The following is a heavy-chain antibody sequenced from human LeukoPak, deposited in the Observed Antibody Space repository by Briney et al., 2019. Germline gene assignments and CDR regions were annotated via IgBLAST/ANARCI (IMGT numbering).Heavy chain of an antibody. CDR1: GYTFTSYG. CDR2: ISAYNGNA. Sequence: ASVKVSCKASGYTFTSYGISWVRQAPGQGLEWMGWISAYNGNANYAQKLQGRVTMTTDTSTSTAYMELRSLRSDDTAVYYCARRLTVVKRFDPWGQGTLVTVSS. CDR3: ARRLTVVKRFDP. J-gene: IGHJ5*02. V-gene: IGHV1-18*01. D-gene: IGHD4-23*01.